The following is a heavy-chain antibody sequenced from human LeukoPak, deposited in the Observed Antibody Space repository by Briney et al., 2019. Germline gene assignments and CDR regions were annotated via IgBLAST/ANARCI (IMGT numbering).Heavy chain of an antibody. J-gene: IGHJ4*02. D-gene: IGHD3-22*01. CDR2: IYYTGRT. CDR1: GGSISSYY. V-gene: IGHV4-59*01. Sequence: SETLCLTCTVSGGSISSYYWSWIRQPPGKGLEWIGYIYYTGRTNYNPSLKSRVTMSVDTSKNQFSLKLSSVTAADTAVYYCARGRVMTTVDYWGRGNLCTVSS. CDR3: ARGRVMTTVDY.